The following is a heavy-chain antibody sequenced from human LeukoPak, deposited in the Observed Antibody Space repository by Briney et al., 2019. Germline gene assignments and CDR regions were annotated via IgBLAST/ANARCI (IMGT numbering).Heavy chain of an antibody. D-gene: IGHD3-3*01. CDR3: AKDYKTLPYYDFWSGSRPFDY. CDR2: ISGSGGST. CDR1: GFTFSSYA. V-gene: IGHV3-23*01. Sequence: GGSLRLSCAASGFTFSSYAMSWVRQAPGKGLEWVSAISGSGGSTYYADSVKGRFTISRDNSKNTLYLQMNSLRAEDTAVYYCAKDYKTLPYYDFWSGSRPFDYWGQGTLVTVSS. J-gene: IGHJ4*02.